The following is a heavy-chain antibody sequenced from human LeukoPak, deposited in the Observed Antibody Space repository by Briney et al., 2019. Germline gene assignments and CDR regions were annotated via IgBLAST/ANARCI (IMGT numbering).Heavy chain of an antibody. Sequence: GGSLRLSCAASGFTFSSYWMHWVRQAPGEGLVWVSRINSDGSSTSYADSVKGRFTISRDNAKNTLYLQMNSLRAEDTAVYYCAKDQSHHDSSGSLYDPWGQGSLVTVSS. CDR3: AKDQSHHDSSGSLYDP. CDR1: GFTFSSYW. CDR2: INSDGSST. J-gene: IGHJ5*02. V-gene: IGHV3-74*01. D-gene: IGHD3-22*01.